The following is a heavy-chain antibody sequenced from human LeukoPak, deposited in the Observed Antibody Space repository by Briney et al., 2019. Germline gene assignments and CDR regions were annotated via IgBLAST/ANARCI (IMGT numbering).Heavy chain of an antibody. CDR2: INPNSGGT. J-gene: IGHJ4*02. D-gene: IGHD2-2*01. Sequence: ASVKVSCKASGRTFTGYYMHWVRQAPGQGFEWMGWINPNSGGTNYAQKFQGRVTMTRDTSISTAYMELSRLRSDDTAVYYCARSRSRDCSSTSCYSYGLDYWGQGTLVTVSS. CDR3: ARSRSRDCSSTSCYSYGLDY. CDR1: GRTFTGYY. V-gene: IGHV1-2*02.